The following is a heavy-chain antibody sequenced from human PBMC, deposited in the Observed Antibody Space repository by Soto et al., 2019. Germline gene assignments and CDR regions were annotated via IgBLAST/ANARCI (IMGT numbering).Heavy chain of an antibody. CDR2: IIPILGIA. CDR1: GGTFSSYT. CDR3: ARATYYYGSGLDI. Sequence: SVKVSCKASGGTFSSYTISWVRQAPGQGLEWMGRIIPILGIANYAQKFQGRVTITADKSTSTAYMELSSLRSEDTAVYYCARATYYYGSGLDIWGQGTMVTVSS. D-gene: IGHD3-10*01. J-gene: IGHJ3*02. V-gene: IGHV1-69*02.